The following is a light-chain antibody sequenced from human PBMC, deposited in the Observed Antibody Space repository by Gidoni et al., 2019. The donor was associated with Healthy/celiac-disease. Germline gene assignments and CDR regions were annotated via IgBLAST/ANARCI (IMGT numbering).Light chain of an antibody. Sequence: IQLTQSPSSLSASVGDRVTITCRASQRTSSYLAWYQKKPGKAPKLLIYAASTLQSWVPSRFSGGGSGADFTLTISSLQPEDFATYCCQQRNSYSYTFXQXTKLXIK. CDR1: QRTSSY. CDR2: AAS. CDR3: QQRNSYSYT. J-gene: IGKJ2*01. V-gene: IGKV1-9*01.